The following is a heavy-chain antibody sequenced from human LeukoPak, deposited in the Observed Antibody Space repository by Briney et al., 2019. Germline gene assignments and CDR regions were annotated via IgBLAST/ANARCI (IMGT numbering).Heavy chain of an antibody. CDR1: GLKFRNYG. J-gene: IGHJ4*02. CDR2: IWYDGSNK. D-gene: IGHD1-26*01. Sequence: GGSLGLSCAASGLKFRNYGMHWVRQAPGKGLEWVAVIWYDGSNKYYADSVKGRFTISRDNSKNTLYLQMNSLRDEDTAVYYCATDRSGSYSDYWGQGTLVTVSS. CDR3: ATDRSGSYSDY. V-gene: IGHV3-33*01.